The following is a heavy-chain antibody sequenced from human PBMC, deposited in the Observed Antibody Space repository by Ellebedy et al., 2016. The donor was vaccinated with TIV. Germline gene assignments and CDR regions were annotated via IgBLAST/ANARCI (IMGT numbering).Heavy chain of an antibody. J-gene: IGHJ6*02. Sequence: GGSLRLSCAASGFIFSDYYMSWIRQAPGKGPEWVSIVYSGGSTYYADSVKGRFTISRDNSKNTLYLQMNSLRADDTAVYYCARDVATIPLMVSGYGMDVWGRGTTVTVSS. CDR3: ARDVATIPLMVSGYGMDV. D-gene: IGHD2-8*01. V-gene: IGHV3-66*01. CDR1: GFIFSDYY. CDR2: VYSGGST.